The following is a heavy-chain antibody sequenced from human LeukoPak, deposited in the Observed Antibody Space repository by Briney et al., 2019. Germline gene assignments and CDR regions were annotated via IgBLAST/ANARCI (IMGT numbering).Heavy chain of an antibody. Sequence: SETLSLTCAVSGGSISSGGYSWSWIRQPPGKGLEWIGYIYHSGSTYYNPSLKSRVTISVGRSKNQFSLKLSSVTAADTAVYYCASARVDGRAYYFDYWGQGTLVTVSS. CDR2: IYHSGST. J-gene: IGHJ4*02. V-gene: IGHV4-30-2*01. D-gene: IGHD1-26*01. CDR1: GGSISSGGYS. CDR3: ASARVDGRAYYFDY.